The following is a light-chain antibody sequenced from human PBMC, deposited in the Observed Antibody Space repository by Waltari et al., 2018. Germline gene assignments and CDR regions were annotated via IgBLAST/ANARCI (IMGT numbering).Light chain of an antibody. Sequence: DIVMTQSPDSLAVSLGERATINCTSSQSVLSSSNNKNYLAWYQQKPGQPPKLLIYWASTRESGVPDRFSGSGSGTDFTLTISSLQAEDVAVYYCQQYYSTPPITFGQGTRLEIK. CDR3: QQYYSTPPIT. CDR1: QSVLSSSNNKNY. CDR2: WAS. J-gene: IGKJ5*01. V-gene: IGKV4-1*01.